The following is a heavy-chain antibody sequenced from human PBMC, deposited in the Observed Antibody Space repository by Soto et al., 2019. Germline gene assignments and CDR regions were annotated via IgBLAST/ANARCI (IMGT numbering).Heavy chain of an antibody. V-gene: IGHV3-33*01. Sequence: PGGSLRLSCAASGFTFSSYGMHWVRQAPGKGLEWVAVIWYDGSNKYYADSVKGRFTISRDNSKNTLYLQMNSLRAEDTAVYYCARGGGYSYGKFYYYGMDVWGQGTTVTVSS. CDR3: ARGGGYSYGKFYYYGMDV. D-gene: IGHD5-18*01. CDR2: IWYDGSNK. CDR1: GFTFSSYG. J-gene: IGHJ6*02.